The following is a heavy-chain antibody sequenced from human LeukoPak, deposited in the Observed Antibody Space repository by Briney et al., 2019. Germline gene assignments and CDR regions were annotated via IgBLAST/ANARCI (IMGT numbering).Heavy chain of an antibody. D-gene: IGHD5-12*01. Sequence: SETLSLTCAVYGGSFSGYYWSWIRQPPGKGLEWIGEINHSGSTNYNPSLKSRVTISVDTSKNQFSLQLNSVTPEDTAVYYCARGPLSRGYSGYDYDYWGQGTLVTVSS. CDR3: ARGPLSRGYSGYDYDY. V-gene: IGHV4-34*01. CDR2: INHSGST. CDR1: GGSFSGYY. J-gene: IGHJ4*02.